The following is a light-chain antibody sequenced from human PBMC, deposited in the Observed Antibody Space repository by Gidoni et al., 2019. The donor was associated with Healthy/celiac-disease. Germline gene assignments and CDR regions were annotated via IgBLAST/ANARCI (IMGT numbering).Light chain of an antibody. CDR1: SSDVGSYNL. V-gene: IGLV2-23*01. CDR3: CSYAGPYVV. CDR2: EGS. J-gene: IGLJ2*01. Sequence: QSALTQPASVSGSPGQSITISCTGTSSDVGSYNLVSWYQQHPGKAPQLMLYEGSKRPSGVSNLFSGSTSGNTAPLTIAGLQAEDEADYYCCSYAGPYVVFGGGTKLTVL.